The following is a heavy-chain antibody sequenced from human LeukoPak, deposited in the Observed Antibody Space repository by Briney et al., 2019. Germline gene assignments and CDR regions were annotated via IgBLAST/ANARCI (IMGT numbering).Heavy chain of an antibody. V-gene: IGHV4-59*01. J-gene: IGHJ4*02. CDR1: GSSISSYY. D-gene: IGHD6-19*01. CDR3: ARAVGSGWYIRYYFDY. CDR2: IYYSGST. Sequence: PSETLSLTCTVSGSSISSYYWSWIRQPPGKGLEWIGYIYYSGSTNYNPSLKSRVIISVDTSKNQFSLKLSSVTAADTAVYYCARAVGSGWYIRYYFDYWGQGTLVTVSS.